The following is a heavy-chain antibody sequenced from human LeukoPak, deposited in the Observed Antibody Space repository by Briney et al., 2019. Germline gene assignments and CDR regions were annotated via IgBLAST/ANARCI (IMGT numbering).Heavy chain of an antibody. CDR3: ARDGPLRVPNAFDI. CDR2: IIPIFGTA. V-gene: IGHV1-69*13. CDR1: GGTFSSYA. Sequence: SVKVSCKASGGTFSSYAISWVRQAPGQGLEWMGGIIPIFGTANYAQKFQGRVTITADESTSTAYMELSSLRSEDTAVYYCARDGPLRVPNAFDIWGQGTMVTVSS. D-gene: IGHD1-1*01. J-gene: IGHJ3*02.